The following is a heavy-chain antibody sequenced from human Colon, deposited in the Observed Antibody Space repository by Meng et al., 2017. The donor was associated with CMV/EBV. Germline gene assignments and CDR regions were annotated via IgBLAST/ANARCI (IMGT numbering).Heavy chain of an antibody. D-gene: IGHD3-9*01. CDR1: GYTFTSYG. CDR3: AREPQGYYDILTGYLYYYGMDV. J-gene: IGHJ6*02. V-gene: IGHV1-18*01. CDR2: ISAYNGNT. Sequence: ASVKVSCKASGYTFTSYGISWVRQAPGQGLEWMGWISAYNGNTNYAQKLQGRVTMITDTSTSTAYMELRSLRSDDTAVYYCAREPQGYYDILTGYLYYYGMDVWGQGTTVTVSS.